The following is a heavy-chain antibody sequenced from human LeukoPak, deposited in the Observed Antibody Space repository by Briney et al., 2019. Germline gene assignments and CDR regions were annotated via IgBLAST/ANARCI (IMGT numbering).Heavy chain of an antibody. CDR1: GGSISSYY. J-gene: IGHJ3*02. V-gene: IGHV4-59*01. CDR3: ARGYYYDSSGSGAFDI. D-gene: IGHD3-22*01. Sequence: SETLSLTCTVSGGSISSYYWSWIRQPPGKGLEWIGYIYYSGSTNYNPSVKSRVTISVDTSKNQFSLKLSSVTAADTAVYYCARGYYYDSSGSGAFDIWGQGTMVTVSS. CDR2: IYYSGST.